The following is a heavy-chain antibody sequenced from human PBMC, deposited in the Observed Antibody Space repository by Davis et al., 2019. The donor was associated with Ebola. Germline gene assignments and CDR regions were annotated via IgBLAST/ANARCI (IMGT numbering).Heavy chain of an antibody. J-gene: IGHJ2*01. V-gene: IGHV1-2*02. CDR1: GYTLTDYY. CDR3: ARTSRPSDWYGGHIYWYLDV. CDR2: INPNRDGA. D-gene: IGHD6-19*01. Sequence: ASVKVSCKASGYTLTDYYMHWVRQAPGQGLEWMGWINPNRDGANYAQKFQGRVTMTRDTSISTVYMELTSLGSDDTAVYYCARTSRPSDWYGGHIYWYLDVWGRGTLVTVSS.